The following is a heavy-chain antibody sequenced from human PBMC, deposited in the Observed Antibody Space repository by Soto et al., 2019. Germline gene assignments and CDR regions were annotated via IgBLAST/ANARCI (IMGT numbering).Heavy chain of an antibody. J-gene: IGHJ6*02. CDR2: ISHDPGNK. D-gene: IGHD2-15*01. Sequence: PGGSLRLSCAASGFTFRSFPMHWVRQDPGKGLEWVAVISHDPGNKDYADSVKGRFSISRDNSKDTLYLQLNSMRPEDTGTYYCSRGGYCSGASCAGSLRDDYGMDVCGQGTTVTVSS. CDR1: GFTFRSFP. CDR3: SRGGYCSGASCAGSLRDDYGMDV. V-gene: IGHV3-30-3*01.